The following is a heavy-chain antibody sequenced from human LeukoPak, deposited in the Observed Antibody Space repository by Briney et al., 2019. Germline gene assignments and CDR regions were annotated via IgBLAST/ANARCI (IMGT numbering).Heavy chain of an antibody. J-gene: IGHJ6*03. Sequence: SETLSLTCAVYGGSFSGYYWSWIRQPPGKGLEWIGEINHSESTNYNPSLKSRVTISVDKSKNQFSLKLSSVTAADTAVYYCARVLHGSGSLYYYYYYMDVWGKGTTVTISS. D-gene: IGHD3-10*01. V-gene: IGHV4-34*01. CDR3: ARVLHGSGSLYYYYYYMDV. CDR2: INHSEST. CDR1: GGSFSGYY.